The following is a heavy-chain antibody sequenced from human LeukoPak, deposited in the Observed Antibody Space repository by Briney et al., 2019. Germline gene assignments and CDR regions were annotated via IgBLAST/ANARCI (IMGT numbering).Heavy chain of an antibody. CDR1: GASISSHY. CDR3: TRDGGVAVTPLDFDF. V-gene: IGHV4-59*11. CDR2: VSYSGST. Sequence: SETLSLTCTVSGASISSHYWSWIRQSPGKGLEWIGYVSYSGSTDYNPSLKSRVTLSVDTSKNQISLRLSPVTAADTAVYYCTRDGGVAVTPLDFDFWGQGTLVTVSS. D-gene: IGHD6-19*01. J-gene: IGHJ4*02.